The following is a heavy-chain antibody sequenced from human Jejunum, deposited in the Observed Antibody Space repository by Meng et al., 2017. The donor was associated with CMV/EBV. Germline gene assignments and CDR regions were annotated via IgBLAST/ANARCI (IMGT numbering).Heavy chain of an antibody. CDR2: IYYSGRD. J-gene: IGHJ5*02. D-gene: IGHD1-26*01. Sequence: SMATTNYYGAWIRQPPGKELEWIGTIYYSGRDYYKQSLNSRVTISVDTSKNQFSLRLRSVTAADTAVYYCARVYYTNFANWFDPWGQGILVTVSS. CDR3: ARVYYTNFANWFDP. CDR1: SMATTNYY. V-gene: IGHV4-39*07.